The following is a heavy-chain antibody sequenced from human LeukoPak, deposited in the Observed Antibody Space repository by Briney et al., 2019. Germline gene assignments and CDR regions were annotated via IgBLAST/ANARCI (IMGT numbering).Heavy chain of an antibody. CDR1: GNSFNRLW. D-gene: IGHD1-26*01. Sequence: GESLRISCNSSGNSFNRLWIRLVRQMPGKGLEWMGRIDPSDSYTNYSPSFQGHVTISADKSISTAYLQWSSLKASDTAVYYCGSSNQDSYWHYVYYPMVVSGQCTTVTVSS. CDR2: IDPSDSYT. CDR3: GSSNQDSYWHYVYYPMVV. V-gene: IGHV5-10-1*01. J-gene: IGHJ6*02.